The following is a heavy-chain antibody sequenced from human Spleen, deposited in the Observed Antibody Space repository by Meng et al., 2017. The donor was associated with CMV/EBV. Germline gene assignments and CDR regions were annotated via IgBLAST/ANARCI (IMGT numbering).Heavy chain of an antibody. Sequence: GGSLRLSCAASGFTVSSNYMIWVRQAPGKGLEWISYISASGDSIYSADSLKGRFTISRDNAKNSHYLQMNSLRDEDTAVYYCARAMIIAARALDFWGQGTLVTVSS. CDR2: ISASGDSI. J-gene: IGHJ4*02. CDR3: ARAMIIAARALDF. D-gene: IGHD6-25*01. CDR1: GFTVSSNY. V-gene: IGHV3-11*04.